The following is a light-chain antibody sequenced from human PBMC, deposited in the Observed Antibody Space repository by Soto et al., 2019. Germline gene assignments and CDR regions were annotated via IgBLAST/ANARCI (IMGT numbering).Light chain of an antibody. V-gene: IGKV3-20*01. CDR1: PSVSRAN. CDR2: GAS. Sequence: EIAWAQSQGPLTLSPGERATPSGRAGPSVSRANLAWYQQKPGQAPKLLIYGASSRATGIPDRFSGSGSGTDFTLTISRLEPEDFAVYYCQQYGSSPETFGQGTKVEIK. J-gene: IGKJ1*01. CDR3: QQYGSSPET.